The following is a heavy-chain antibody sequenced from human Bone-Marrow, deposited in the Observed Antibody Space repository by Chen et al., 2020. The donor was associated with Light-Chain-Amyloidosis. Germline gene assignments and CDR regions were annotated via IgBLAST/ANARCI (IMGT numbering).Heavy chain of an antibody. CDR1: GGSISSSSYY. CDR3: AREINPDTRYSYGRYFDY. CDR2: IYYSGST. Sequence: QLQLQESGPGLVKPSETLSLTCTVSGGSISSSSYYWGWIRQPPGKGLEWIGSIYYSGSTYYNPSLKSRVTISVDTSKNQFSLKLSSVTAADTAVYYCAREINPDTRYSYGRYFDYWGQGTLVTVSS. V-gene: IGHV4-39*01. J-gene: IGHJ4*02. D-gene: IGHD5-18*01.